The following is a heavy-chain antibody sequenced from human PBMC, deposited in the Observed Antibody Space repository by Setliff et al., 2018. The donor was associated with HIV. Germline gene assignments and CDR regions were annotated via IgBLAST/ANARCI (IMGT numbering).Heavy chain of an antibody. CDR3: ARAPFYYGSGSYQTFDY. J-gene: IGHJ4*02. V-gene: IGHV4-31*03. CDR1: GGSISSGDYY. D-gene: IGHD3-10*01. CDR2: IYYTGST. Sequence: SETLSLTCTVSGGSISSGDYYWSWIRQHPRKGLEWIGYIYYTGSTYYNPSLKSRVTISVDTSKNQFSLKLSSGTAADTAVYYCARAPFYYGSGSYQTFDYWGQGTLVTAPQ.